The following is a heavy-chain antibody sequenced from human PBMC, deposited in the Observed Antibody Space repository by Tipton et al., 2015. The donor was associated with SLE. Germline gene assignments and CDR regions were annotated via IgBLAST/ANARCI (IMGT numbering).Heavy chain of an antibody. J-gene: IGHJ4*02. CDR1: GGSISSYY. CDR2: IYYSGST. Sequence: LRLSCTVSGGSISSYYWSWIRQPPGRGLEWIGYIYYSGSTNYNPSLKSRVTISVDTSKNQFSLKLSSVTAADTAVYYCARGPSPSGGFDYWGQGTLVTVSS. D-gene: IGHD3-10*01. V-gene: IGHV4-59*12. CDR3: ARGPSPSGGFDY.